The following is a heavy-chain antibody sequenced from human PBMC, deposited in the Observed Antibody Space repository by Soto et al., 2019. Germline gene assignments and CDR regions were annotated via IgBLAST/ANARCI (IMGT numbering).Heavy chain of an antibody. CDR3: PRDDFWGGRTYDY. J-gene: IGHJ4*02. D-gene: IGHD3-3*01. V-gene: IGHV4-4*07. CDR1: SDSISSYY. Sequence: QVQLQESGPGLVKASETLSLTCTVSSDSISSYYWSWIRQPAGKGLEWIGRIFVSGSTNYNPSLKSRVTMSVDTSKTQFALKLTSVTAADTAVYYCPRDDFWGGRTYDYWGQGILVTVSS. CDR2: IFVSGST.